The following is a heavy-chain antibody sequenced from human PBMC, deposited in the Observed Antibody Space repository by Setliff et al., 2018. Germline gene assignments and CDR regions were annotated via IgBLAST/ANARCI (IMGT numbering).Heavy chain of an antibody. J-gene: IGHJ3*01. V-gene: IGHV1-2*02. D-gene: IGHD3-9*01. CDR3: AGPFDVGPYPRPIDGLDL. CDR2: INPNSGGR. CDR1: GYIFRDYY. Sequence: ASVKVSCKASGYIFRDYYIHWVRQAPGQGLEWMGWINPNSGGREYAEAFQGRITLTGDTSIRTAFMELSGLTTDDTAVYYCAGPFDVGPYPRPIDGLDLWGQGTRVTVSS.